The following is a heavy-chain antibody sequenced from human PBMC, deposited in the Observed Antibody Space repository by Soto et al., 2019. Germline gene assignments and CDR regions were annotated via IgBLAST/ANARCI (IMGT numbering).Heavy chain of an antibody. Sequence: GGSLRLSCAASGFTFSNAWMSWVRQAPGKGLEWVGRIKSKTDGGTTDYAAPVKGRFTISRDDSKNTLYLQMNSLKTEDTAVYYCTARSGSKASDIWGQGTMVTVSS. CDR2: IKSKTDGGTT. D-gene: IGHD1-26*01. J-gene: IGHJ3*02. V-gene: IGHV3-15*01. CDR1: GFTFSNAW. CDR3: TARSGSKASDI.